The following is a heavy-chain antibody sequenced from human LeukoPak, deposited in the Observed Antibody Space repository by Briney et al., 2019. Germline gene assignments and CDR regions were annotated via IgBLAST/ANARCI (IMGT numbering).Heavy chain of an antibody. V-gene: IGHV1-2*02. CDR1: GYTFTSYG. CDR2: INPNSGGT. J-gene: IGHJ3*02. CDR3: ARPDFDSSGYYDAFDI. Sequence: VASVKVSCKASGYTFTSYGISWVRQAPGQGLEWMGWINPNSGGTNYAQKFQGRVTMTRDTSISTAYMELSRLRSDDTAVYYCARPDFDSSGYYDAFDIWGQGTMVTVSS. D-gene: IGHD3-22*01.